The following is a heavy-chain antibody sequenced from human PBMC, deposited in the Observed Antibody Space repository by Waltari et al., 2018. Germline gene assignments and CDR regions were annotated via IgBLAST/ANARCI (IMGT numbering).Heavy chain of an antibody. D-gene: IGHD3-10*01. CDR3: ARDRGYFDY. CDR2: IKEDGGEK. V-gene: IGHV3-7*01. Sequence: EVQLVESGGGLVQPGGSRRLSCAASGLTFRKFWSSWVRQAPGKGLEWVASIKEDGGEKYYVDSLKGRIIISRDNAKNSLYLQMNSLRVEDTAVYYCARDRGYFDYWGLGTLVTVSS. J-gene: IGHJ4*02. CDR1: GLTFRKFW.